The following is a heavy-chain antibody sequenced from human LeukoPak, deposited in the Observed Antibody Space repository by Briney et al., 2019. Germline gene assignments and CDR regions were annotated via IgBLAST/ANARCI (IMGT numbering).Heavy chain of an antibody. J-gene: IGHJ4*02. CDR2: ISTSGDSL. CDR3: ATNGYCTNGVCETVFDN. CDR1: GFTFSNYA. V-gene: IGHV3-48*03. Sequence: PGGSLRLSCAASGFTFSNYAMNWVRQAPGKGLEWVSYISTSGDSLYYADSVKGRFTISRDNAQNSLYLQMNSLRGEDTAVYYCATNGYCTNGVCETVFDNWGQGTLVTVSS. D-gene: IGHD2-8*01.